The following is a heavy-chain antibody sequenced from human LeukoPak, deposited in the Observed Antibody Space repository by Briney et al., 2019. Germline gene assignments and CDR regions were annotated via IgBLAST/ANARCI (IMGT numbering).Heavy chain of an antibody. D-gene: IGHD4-17*01. J-gene: IGHJ4*02. CDR3: AKVRSPSTVTIRTYFAY. V-gene: IGHV3-9*01. Sequence: GRSLRVSCAASGFTFDDYAMHWVRQAPGKGLEWVSGISWNSVSIGYADSVKGRFTISRDNSKNTLYLQMNSLRAEDTAVYYCAKVRSPSTVTIRTYFAYWGQGTLVTASS. CDR1: GFTFDDYA. CDR2: ISWNSVSI.